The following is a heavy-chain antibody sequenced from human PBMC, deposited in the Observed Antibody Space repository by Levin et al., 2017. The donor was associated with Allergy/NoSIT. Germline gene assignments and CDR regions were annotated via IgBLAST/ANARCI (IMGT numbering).Heavy chain of an antibody. J-gene: IGHJ4*01. Sequence: GESLKISCAASGFTFSSYGMHWVRQAPGKGLEWVALISYDGSNKFYADSVKGRFTISRDNSKNTLSLQMNSLRAEDTAVYYCAKDRRDGSGSYLDYWGHGTLVTVSS. D-gene: IGHD3-10*01. V-gene: IGHV3-30*18. CDR1: GFTFSSYG. CDR3: AKDRRDGSGSYLDY. CDR2: ISYDGSNK.